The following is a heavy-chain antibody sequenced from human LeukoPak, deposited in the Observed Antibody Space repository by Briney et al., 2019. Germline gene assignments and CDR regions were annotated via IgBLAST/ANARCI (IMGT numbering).Heavy chain of an antibody. CDR2: IRSKADSYAT. J-gene: IGHJ5*02. CDR1: GFTFSGSA. CDR3: TKGYCSGSSCYPQFDP. D-gene: IGHD2-2*01. Sequence: GGSLKLSCAASGFTFSGSAMHWVRQASGKGLEWVGRIRSKADSYATAYAASVKGRFTISRDDSKNTAYLQMNGLTTEDTAVYYCTKGYCSGSSCYPQFDPWGQGTLVTVSS. V-gene: IGHV3-73*01.